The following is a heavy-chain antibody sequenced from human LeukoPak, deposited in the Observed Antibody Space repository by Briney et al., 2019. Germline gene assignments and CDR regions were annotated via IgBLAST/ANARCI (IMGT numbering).Heavy chain of an antibody. V-gene: IGHV1-2*02. CDR1: GYTFSNSY. CDR3: ARAGGRSWFDP. D-gene: IGHD2-15*01. CDR2: MDPKSGGT. J-gene: IGHJ5*02. Sequence: APVKASCKAFGYTFSNSYIHWGRQAPGQGLEWMGSMDPKSGGTKYAQKFQGRVSMTRDTSISTAYMELASLTSDDTAVYYCARAGGRSWFDPWGQGTLVTVSS.